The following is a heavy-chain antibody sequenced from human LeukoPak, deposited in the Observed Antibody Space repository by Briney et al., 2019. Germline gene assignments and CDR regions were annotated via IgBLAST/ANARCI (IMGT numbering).Heavy chain of an antibody. CDR2: ISSSSSTI. CDR1: GFTFSSYS. V-gene: IGHV3-48*01. Sequence: PGGSLRLSCAASGFTFSSYSMIWVRQAPGKGLEWVSYISSSSSTIYYADSVKGRFTISRDNAKNSLYLQMNSLRAEDTAVYYCARAEGGSGWNRTLYAFDIWGQGTMVTVSS. D-gene: IGHD6-19*01. CDR3: ARAEGGSGWNRTLYAFDI. J-gene: IGHJ3*02.